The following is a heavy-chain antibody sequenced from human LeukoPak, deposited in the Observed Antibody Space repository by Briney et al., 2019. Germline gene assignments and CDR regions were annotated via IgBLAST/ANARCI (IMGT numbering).Heavy chain of an antibody. Sequence: PSQTLSLTCAVSGGSISSGGYSWSWIRQPLGKGLEWIGYIYYSGSTYYNPSLKSRVTISVDTSKNQFSLKLSSVTAADTAVYYCARGLQSSGYSDYYFDYWGQGTLVTVSS. V-gene: IGHV4-30-4*07. D-gene: IGHD3-22*01. CDR3: ARGLQSSGYSDYYFDY. CDR1: GGSISSGGYS. J-gene: IGHJ4*02. CDR2: IYYSGST.